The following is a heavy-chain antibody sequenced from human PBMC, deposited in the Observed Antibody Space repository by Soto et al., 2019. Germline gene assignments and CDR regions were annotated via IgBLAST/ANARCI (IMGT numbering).Heavy chain of an antibody. D-gene: IGHD5-12*01. J-gene: IGHJ4*02. CDR1: GYSFSTYC. Sequence: VESLKISCKGSGYSFSTYCIGWVRQMPGKGPEWMGIIYPGDSDTRYSPSFQGQVTISADKSIRTTYLQWSSLKASDTAMYYCARHRGYDSVDSWGQGTLVTVSS. V-gene: IGHV5-51*01. CDR2: IYPGDSDT. CDR3: ARHRGYDSVDS.